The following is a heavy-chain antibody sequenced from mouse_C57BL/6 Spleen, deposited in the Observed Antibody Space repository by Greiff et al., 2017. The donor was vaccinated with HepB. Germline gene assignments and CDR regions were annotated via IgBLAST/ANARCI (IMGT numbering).Heavy chain of an antibody. D-gene: IGHD1-1*01. CDR2: ISYDGSN. CDR3: ARDYYGSSGGY. J-gene: IGHJ2*01. CDR1: GYSITSGYY. Sequence: EVQLQESGPGLVKPSQSLSLTCSVTGYSITSGYYWNWIRQFPGNKLEWMGYISYDGSNNYNPSLKNRISITRDTSKNQFFLKLNSVTTEDTATYYCARDYYGSSGGYWGQGTTLTVSS. V-gene: IGHV3-6*01.